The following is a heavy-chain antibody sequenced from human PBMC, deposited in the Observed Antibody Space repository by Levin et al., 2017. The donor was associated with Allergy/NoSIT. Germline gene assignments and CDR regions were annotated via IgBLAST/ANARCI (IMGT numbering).Heavy chain of an antibody. CDR3: ATMVRGVTRVTI. CDR2: ISGSGGST. CDR1: GFTFSSYA. D-gene: IGHD3-10*01. V-gene: IGHV3-23*01. J-gene: IGHJ3*02. Sequence: TGGSLRLSCAASGFTFSSYAMSWVRQAPGKGLEWVSAISGSGGSTYYADSVKGRFTISRDNSKNTLYLQMNSLRAEDTAVYYCATMVRGVTRVTIWGQGTMVTVSS.